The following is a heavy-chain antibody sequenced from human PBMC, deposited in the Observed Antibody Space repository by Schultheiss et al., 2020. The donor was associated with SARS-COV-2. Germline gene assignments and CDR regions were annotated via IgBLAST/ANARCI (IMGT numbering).Heavy chain of an antibody. Sequence: SVKVSCKASGGTFSSYAISWVRQAPGQGLEWMGGIIPIFGTANYAQKFQGRVTITRDTSASTAYMELSSLRSEDTAVYYCASQFGQLRSAGWFDPWGQGTLVTVSS. CDR1: GGTFSSYA. V-gene: IGHV1-69*05. CDR3: ASQFGQLRSAGWFDP. J-gene: IGHJ5*02. CDR2: IIPIFGTA. D-gene: IGHD2-2*01.